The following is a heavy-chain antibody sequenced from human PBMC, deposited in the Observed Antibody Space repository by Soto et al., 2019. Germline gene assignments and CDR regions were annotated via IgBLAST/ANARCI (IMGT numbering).Heavy chain of an antibody. Sequence: SETLSLSCTVSGGSISRSSYFWGWIRQPPGKGVEWIGGIDYSGSTYYNPSLKSRVTISVDTSKNQFSLKLSSVTAADTAVYYCASLSRSYSSSYRGTLPDWGQGTLVTVSS. V-gene: IGHV4-39*01. CDR3: ASLSRSYSSSYRGTLPD. D-gene: IGHD6-13*01. J-gene: IGHJ4*02. CDR2: IDYSGST. CDR1: GGSISRSSYF.